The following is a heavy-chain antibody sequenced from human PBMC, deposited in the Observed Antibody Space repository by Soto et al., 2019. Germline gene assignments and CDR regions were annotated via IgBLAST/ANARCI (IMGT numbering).Heavy chain of an antibody. J-gene: IGHJ3*01. Sequence: GGSLRLSCAASGFIFNSYGMSWVRQAPGMGLEWVSVISGSGGFTYYADSVKGRFTISRDNSKNTLHLQMNGLRAEDTAVYYCARDIIYDSSGYYYVSAFDVWGQGTMVTVSS. CDR2: ISGSGGFT. CDR1: GFIFNSYG. D-gene: IGHD3-22*01. CDR3: ARDIIYDSSGYYYVSAFDV. V-gene: IGHV3-23*01.